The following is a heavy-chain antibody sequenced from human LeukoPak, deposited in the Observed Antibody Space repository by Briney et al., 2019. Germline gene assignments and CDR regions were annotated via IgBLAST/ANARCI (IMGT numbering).Heavy chain of an antibody. D-gene: IGHD5-12*01. J-gene: IGHJ4*02. V-gene: IGHV4-30-4*08. CDR2: IYYSGST. Sequence: ASQTLSLTCTVTGGSISSGDYYWSWIRQPPGKGLEWIGYIYYSGSTYYNPSLKSRVTISVDTSKNQFSLKLSSVTAADTAVYYCARSREWLRFFDHWGQGTLVTVSS. CDR3: ARSREWLRFFDH. CDR1: GGSISSGDYY.